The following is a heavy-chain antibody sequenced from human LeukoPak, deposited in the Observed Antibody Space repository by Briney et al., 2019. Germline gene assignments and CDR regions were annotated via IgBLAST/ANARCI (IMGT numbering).Heavy chain of an antibody. J-gene: IGHJ4*02. CDR3: AREGVYGLIDY. CDR2: IYYSGST. D-gene: IGHD3/OR15-3a*01. Sequence: SETLSLTCTVSGGSISSYYWSWLRQPPGKGLEGIGYIYYSGSTNYNPSLKSRVTISVDTSKNQFSLKLSSVTAADTAVYYCAREGVYGLIDYWGQGTLVTVSS. CDR1: GGSISSYY. V-gene: IGHV4-59*01.